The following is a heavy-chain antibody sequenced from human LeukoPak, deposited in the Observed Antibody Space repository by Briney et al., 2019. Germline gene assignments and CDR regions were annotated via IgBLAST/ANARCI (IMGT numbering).Heavy chain of an antibody. CDR1: GGSISSGSYY. Sequence: PSETLSLTCTVSGGSISSGSYYWSWIRQPAGKGLEWIGRIYTSGSTNYNPSLKSRVTISVDTSKNQFSLKLSSVTAADTAVYYCARFEGFGYDEDGDFDYWGQGTLVTVSS. CDR2: IYTSGST. V-gene: IGHV4-61*02. CDR3: ARFEGFGYDEDGDFDY. J-gene: IGHJ4*02. D-gene: IGHD3-22*01.